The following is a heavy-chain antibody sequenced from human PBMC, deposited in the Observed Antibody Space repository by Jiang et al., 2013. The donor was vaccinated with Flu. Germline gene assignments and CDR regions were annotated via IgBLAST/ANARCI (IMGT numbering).Heavy chain of an antibody. CDR1: GYTFTSYA. D-gene: IGHD5-18*01. CDR3: ARESLRGYSYGWKG. Sequence: GAEVKKPGASVKVSCKASGYTFTSYAISWVRQAPGQGLEWMGGIIPIFGTANYAQKFQGRVTITADESTSTAYMELSSLRSEDTAVYYCARESLRGYSYGWKGWGQGTLVTVSS. J-gene: IGHJ4*02. CDR2: IIPIFGTA. V-gene: IGHV1-69*13.